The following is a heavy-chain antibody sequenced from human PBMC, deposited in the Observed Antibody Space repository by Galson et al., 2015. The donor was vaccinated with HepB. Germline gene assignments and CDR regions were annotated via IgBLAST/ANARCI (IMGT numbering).Heavy chain of an antibody. V-gene: IGHV1-8*01. J-gene: IGHJ6*03. CDR2: MNPNSGNT. CDR3: ARDAPYCSGGSCYSDYYYYMDV. Sequence: SVKVSCKASGYTFTSYDINWVRQATGQGLEWMGWMNPNSGNTGYAQKFQGRVTMTRNTSISTAYMELSSLRSEDTAVYYCARDAPYCSGGSCYSDYYYYMDVWGKGTTVTVSS. D-gene: IGHD2-15*01. CDR1: GYTFTSYD.